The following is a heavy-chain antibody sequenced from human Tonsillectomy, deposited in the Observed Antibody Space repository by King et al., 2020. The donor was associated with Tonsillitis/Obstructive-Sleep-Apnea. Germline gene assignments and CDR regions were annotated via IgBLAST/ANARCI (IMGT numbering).Heavy chain of an antibody. Sequence: VQLVESGGGVVQPGTSLRLSCAASGFTFSSYGMHWVRQAPGKGLEWLAIIRFDGSKEYYADSVKGRFTIPRDNSKNTLYVDMNSLRAEDTAVYYCARVRGSGGKWYFDLWGRGTLVTVSS. D-gene: IGHD3-10*01. J-gene: IGHJ2*01. CDR2: IRFDGSKE. CDR3: ARVRGSGGKWYFDL. V-gene: IGHV3-33*01. CDR1: GFTFSSYG.